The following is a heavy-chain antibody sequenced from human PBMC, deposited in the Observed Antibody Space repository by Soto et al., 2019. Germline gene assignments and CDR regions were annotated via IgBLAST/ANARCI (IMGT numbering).Heavy chain of an antibody. Sequence: ASVKVSCKASGYTFTSYGISWVRQAPGQGLEWMGWISAYNGNTNYAQKLQGRVTMTTDTSTSTAYMELRSLRSDDTAVYYCARVRVSPSVPAAPSGWFDPWGQGTLVTVSS. J-gene: IGHJ5*02. CDR2: ISAYNGNT. CDR1: GYTFTSYG. D-gene: IGHD2-2*01. V-gene: IGHV1-18*01. CDR3: ARVRVSPSVPAAPSGWFDP.